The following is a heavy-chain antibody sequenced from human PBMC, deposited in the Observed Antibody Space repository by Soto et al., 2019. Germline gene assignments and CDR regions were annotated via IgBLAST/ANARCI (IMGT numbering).Heavy chain of an antibody. V-gene: IGHV6-1*01. CDR2: TYYRSKWYN. J-gene: IGHJ6*02. CDR1: GDSVSTNSAA. CDR3: ARAGPDCYYYGLDV. Sequence: PSQTLSLTCAVSGDSVSTNSAAWNWIRQSPSRGLEWLGRTYYRSKWYNDYAVSVKSRININADTSKNQISLQLNSVTPEDTAVYYCARAGPDCYYYGLDVWGQGTTVTVSS. D-gene: IGHD2-15*01.